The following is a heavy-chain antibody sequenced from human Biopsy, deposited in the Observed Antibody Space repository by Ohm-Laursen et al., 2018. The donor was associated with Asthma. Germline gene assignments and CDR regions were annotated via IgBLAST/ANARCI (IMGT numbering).Heavy chain of an antibody. J-gene: IGHJ4*02. Sequence: SLRLSCAAPGLTFDDYAMHWVRHAPGKGLEWVSGISWNSGSIGYADSVKGRFTISRDNAKNSLYLQMNSLRAEDTALYYCAKDSSGYYLNYFDYWGQGTLVTVSS. CDR2: ISWNSGSI. V-gene: IGHV3-9*01. CDR3: AKDSSGYYLNYFDY. CDR1: GLTFDDYA. D-gene: IGHD3-22*01.